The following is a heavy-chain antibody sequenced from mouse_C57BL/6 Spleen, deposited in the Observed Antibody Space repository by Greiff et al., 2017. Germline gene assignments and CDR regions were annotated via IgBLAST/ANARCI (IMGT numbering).Heavy chain of an antibody. CDR1: GYTFTDYN. CDR2: IDPNNGAT. CDR3: AASVTSGRLCAFAY. D-gene: IGHD2-2*01. J-gene: IGHJ3*01. V-gene: IGHV1-34*02. Sequence: VQLQQSGAELVKPGASVTMSCKASGYTFTDYNMNWVKQRTGQGLEWIGAIDPNNGATSYNQKFKGKAIMTVDKSSSTAYMQLSSLTSEDSAVFYCAASVTSGRLCAFAYWGQGTLVTVSA.